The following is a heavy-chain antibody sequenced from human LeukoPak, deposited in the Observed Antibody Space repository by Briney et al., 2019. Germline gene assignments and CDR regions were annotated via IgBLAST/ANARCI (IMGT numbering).Heavy chain of an antibody. CDR3: ARDRSRGLLDAFDI. V-gene: IGHV3-21*01. D-gene: IGHD5-18*01. Sequence: GGSLRLSCAASGFTFSSYSMNWVRQAPGKGLEWVSSISSSSSFIYYADSVKGRFTISRDNAKNSLYLQMNSLRAEDTAVYYCARDRSRGLLDAFDIWGQGTTVTVSS. CDR2: ISSSSSFI. CDR1: GFTFSSYS. J-gene: IGHJ3*02.